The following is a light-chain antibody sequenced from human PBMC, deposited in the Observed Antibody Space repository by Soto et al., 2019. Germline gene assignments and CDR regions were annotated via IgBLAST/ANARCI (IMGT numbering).Light chain of an antibody. V-gene: IGKV2-28*01. CDR3: MQALQTPPT. CDR1: QSLLHSNGYNY. Sequence: DIVMTQPPLSLPVTPGEPASLSCRSSQSLLHSNGYNYLDWYLQKAGQSPQLLIYLGSNRASGVPDRFSGSGSGTDFTLKISRVEAEDVGVYYCMQALQTPPTFGQGTRLEIK. CDR2: LGS. J-gene: IGKJ5*01.